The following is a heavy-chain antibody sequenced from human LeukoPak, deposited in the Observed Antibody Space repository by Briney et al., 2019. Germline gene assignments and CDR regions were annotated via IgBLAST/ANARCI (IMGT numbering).Heavy chain of an antibody. V-gene: IGHV3-30*04. D-gene: IGHD4-17*01. CDR1: GFTFSSYA. CDR3: AREGYYGDYGFDY. J-gene: IGHJ4*02. Sequence: GGSLRLSCAASGFTFSSYAMHWVRQAPGKGLEWVAVISYDGSNEYYADSVKGRFTISRDNSKNTLYLQMNSLRAEDTAVYYCAREGYYGDYGFDYWGQGTLVTVSS. CDR2: ISYDGSNE.